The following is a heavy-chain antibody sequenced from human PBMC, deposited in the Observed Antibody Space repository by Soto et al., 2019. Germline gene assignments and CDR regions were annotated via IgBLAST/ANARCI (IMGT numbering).Heavy chain of an antibody. CDR2: IYYLGNT. J-gene: IGHJ4*02. CDR3: AKNQHAMAHDY. D-gene: IGHD2-8*01. Sequence: SETLSLTCTVSGGSISSSSSYWGWIRQPPGKGLEWVGSIYYLGNTYYNPSLGGRVSISVDTSKNQFSLKLNSVTAADTAIYFCAKNQHAMAHDYWGPGTLVTVSS. CDR1: GGSISSSSSY. V-gene: IGHV4-39*01.